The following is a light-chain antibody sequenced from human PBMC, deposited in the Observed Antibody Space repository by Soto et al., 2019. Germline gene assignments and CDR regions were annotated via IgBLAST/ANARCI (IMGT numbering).Light chain of an antibody. Sequence: EIVLTQSPGTLSLSPGERATLSCTASQSISGSYLAWYQQKPGQAPRLLISDASNRATGIPARFSGSGSGTEFTLTISNLQSEDFAVYFCQQYHNWPPITFGQGTRLEIK. CDR1: QSISGSY. V-gene: IGKV3-20*01. CDR3: QQYHNWPPIT. CDR2: DAS. J-gene: IGKJ5*01.